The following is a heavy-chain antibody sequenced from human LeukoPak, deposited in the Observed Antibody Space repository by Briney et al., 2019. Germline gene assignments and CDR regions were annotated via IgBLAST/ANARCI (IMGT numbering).Heavy chain of an antibody. D-gene: IGHD2-15*01. J-gene: IGHJ4*02. CDR2: IDPSDSYT. CDR1: GFSFTSYW. V-gene: IGHV5-10-1*01. Sequence: GESLKISCNGSGFSFTSYWITWVRQMPGKGLEWMGRIDPSDSYTTYSPSFQGHVTISVDKSIITAYLQWSSLKASDTAMYYCARGLRGGPSGGGLDYWGQGTLVTVSS. CDR3: ARGLRGGPSGGGLDY.